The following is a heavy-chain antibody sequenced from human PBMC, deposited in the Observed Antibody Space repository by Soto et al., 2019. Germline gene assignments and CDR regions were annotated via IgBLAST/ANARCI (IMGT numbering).Heavy chain of an antibody. Sequence: LSLTCTVSGGSISSYYWSWIRQPAGKGLEWIGRIYTSGSTNYNPSLKSRVTMSVDTSKNQFSLKLSSVTAADTAVYYCARDARSMVRGVITKEPNWFDPWGQGTLLTVSS. CDR2: IYTSGST. CDR1: GGSISSYY. V-gene: IGHV4-4*07. J-gene: IGHJ5*02. D-gene: IGHD3-10*01. CDR3: ARDARSMVRGVITKEPNWFDP.